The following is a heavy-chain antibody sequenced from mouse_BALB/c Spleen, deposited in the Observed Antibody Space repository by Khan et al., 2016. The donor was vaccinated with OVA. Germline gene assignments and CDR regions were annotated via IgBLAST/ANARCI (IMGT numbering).Heavy chain of an antibody. CDR2: IWTGGSY. CDR3: ARALGSSHWYFDV. D-gene: IGHD1-1*01. J-gene: IGHJ1*01. V-gene: IGHV2-9*02. CDR1: GFSLTSYG. Sequence: QVQLKQSGPSLVAPSQSLSITCTVSGFSLTSYGVHWVRQPPGKGLEWLGVIWTGGSYNYNSALRSRLTINKDNSKSQVFLQMNNLQTDDTAMYCYARALGSSHWYFDVWGAGTTVTVSS.